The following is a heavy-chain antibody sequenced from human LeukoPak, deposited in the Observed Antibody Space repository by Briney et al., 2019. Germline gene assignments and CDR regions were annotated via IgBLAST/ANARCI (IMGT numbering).Heavy chain of an antibody. CDR2: ISGGGDTT. D-gene: IGHD3-10*01. CDR1: GFSFSSYT. V-gene: IGHV3-23*01. Sequence: GGSLRLSCSASGFSFSSYTMTWVRQAPGKGPEWVSIISGGGDTTFYTDSVKGRFTISRDNSKNTLYLQMNSLRAEDTAVYYCARLGEEFDYWGQGTLVTVSS. CDR3: ARLGEEFDY. J-gene: IGHJ4*02.